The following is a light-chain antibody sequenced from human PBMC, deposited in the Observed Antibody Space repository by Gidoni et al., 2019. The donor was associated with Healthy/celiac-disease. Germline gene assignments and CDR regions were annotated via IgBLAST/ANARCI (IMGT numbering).Light chain of an antibody. V-gene: IGLV1-47*01. CDR1: SSNIGSNY. J-gene: IGLJ3*02. CDR3: AAWDDSLSAWV. CDR2: RNN. Sequence: QSVLTQPPSASGTPGQGVTISCSGSSSNIGSNYVYWYQQLPGTAPKLLIYRNNQRPSGVPDRFSGSKSGTSASLAISGLRSEDEADDYCAAWDDSLSAWVFGGGTKLTVL.